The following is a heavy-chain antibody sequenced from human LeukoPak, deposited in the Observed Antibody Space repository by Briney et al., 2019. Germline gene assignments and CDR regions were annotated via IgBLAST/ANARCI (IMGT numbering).Heavy chain of an antibody. Sequence: PGGSLRLSCAASGFTVSSNYMSWVRQAPGKGLEWVANIKQDGSEKYYVDSVKGRFTISRDNAKNSLYLQMNSLRAEDTAVYYCASLIYVLRFLESPLDYWGQGTLVTVSS. D-gene: IGHD3-3*01. V-gene: IGHV3-7*01. CDR2: IKQDGSEK. CDR1: GFTVSSNY. J-gene: IGHJ4*02. CDR3: ASLIYVLRFLESPLDY.